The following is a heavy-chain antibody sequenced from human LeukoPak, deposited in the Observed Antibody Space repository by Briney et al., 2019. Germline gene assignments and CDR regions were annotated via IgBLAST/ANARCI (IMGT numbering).Heavy chain of an antibody. D-gene: IGHD1-1*01. V-gene: IGHV3-30-3*01. J-gene: IGHJ3*02. Sequence: GGSLRLSCAASGFTFNTYAMHWVRQAPGKGLEWVAVISYDGSTKYYADSVKGRFTIPRDNSKNTVYLQVDSLRPEDTAVCYCARARGTTGTTRIAFDIWGKGTMVTVSS. CDR2: ISYDGSTK. CDR3: ARARGTTGTTRIAFDI. CDR1: GFTFNTYA.